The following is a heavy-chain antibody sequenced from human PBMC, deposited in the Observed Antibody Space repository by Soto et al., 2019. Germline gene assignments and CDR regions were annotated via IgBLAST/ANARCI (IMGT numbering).Heavy chain of an antibody. CDR3: ARDKGAMITFGGRAFDI. CDR2: ISSSSSYI. Sequence: GGSLRLSCAASGFTFSSYRMNWVRQAPGKGLEWVSSISSSSSYIYYADSVKGRFTISRDNAKNSLYHQMNSLRAEDRAVYYSARDKGAMITFGGRAFDIWGQGTMVTVSS. D-gene: IGHD3-16*01. J-gene: IGHJ3*02. V-gene: IGHV3-21*01. CDR1: GFTFSSYR.